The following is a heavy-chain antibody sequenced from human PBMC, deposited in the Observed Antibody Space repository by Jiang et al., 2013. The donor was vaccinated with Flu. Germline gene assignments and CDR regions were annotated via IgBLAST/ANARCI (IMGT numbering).Heavy chain of an antibody. V-gene: IGHV1-24*01. CDR2: FDPEDGET. CDR1: GFTPIELS. CDR3: ASANLNDAFDV. J-gene: IGHJ3*01. D-gene: IGHD1-14*01. Sequence: GAEVKKPGASVKVSCKVSGFTPIELSMHWVRQAPGKGLEWMGGFDPEDGETIYAQKFQGRVTLTEDTSTDTAYMELSSLRSDDTAVYYCASANLNDAFDVWGQGTMVTVSS.